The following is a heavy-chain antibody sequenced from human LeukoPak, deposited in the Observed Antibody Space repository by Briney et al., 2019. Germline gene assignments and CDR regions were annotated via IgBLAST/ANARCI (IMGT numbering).Heavy chain of an antibody. J-gene: IGHJ4*02. CDR3: ARLRHAPPPY. Sequence: PGGSLTLSCPPTGFSFRRYEIKSVRQAPGKGLEWVSYISNYGTTIYYADSVKGRFTISRDNPKNTLYLQMNSLSAEDTAVYFCARLRHAPPPYWVQRALLTVSS. CDR2: ISNYGTTI. CDR1: GFSFRRYE. V-gene: IGHV3-48*03.